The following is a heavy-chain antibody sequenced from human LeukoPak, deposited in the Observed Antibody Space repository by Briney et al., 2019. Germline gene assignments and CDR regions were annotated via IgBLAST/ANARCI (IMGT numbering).Heavy chain of an antibody. V-gene: IGHV1-2*02. Sequence: ASVKVSCKASGYTFTGHYLHWVRQAPGQGLEWMGWIHPNSDGTSYAQKFQGRVTMTRDTSTSTAYMELTRLMSDDTAVYNCARGGCRGDCIPFENWGQGTLVTVSS. CDR2: IHPNSDGT. CDR1: GYTFTGHY. D-gene: IGHD2-21*02. CDR3: ARGGCRGDCIPFEN. J-gene: IGHJ4*02.